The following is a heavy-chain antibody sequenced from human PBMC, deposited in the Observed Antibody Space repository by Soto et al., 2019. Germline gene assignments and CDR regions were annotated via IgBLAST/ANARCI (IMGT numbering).Heavy chain of an antibody. CDR2: IIPVFGTP. D-gene: IGHD3-22*01. J-gene: IGHJ6*02. CDR1: GGSLSNYG. Sequence: VQLVQSGAEVKKPGSSVKVSCKASGGSLSNYGISWVRQAPGQGLEWMGAIIPVFGTPNYAQKVQDRVTITADESTTTLYMEVRSLTSEDTAVYYCARGDATKIVVTTYYAMDVWGQGTTVTVSS. CDR3: ARGDATKIVVTTYYAMDV. V-gene: IGHV1-69*12.